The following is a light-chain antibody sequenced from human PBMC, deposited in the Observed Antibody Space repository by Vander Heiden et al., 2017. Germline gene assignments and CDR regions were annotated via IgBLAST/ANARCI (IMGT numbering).Light chain of an antibody. V-gene: IGKV1-39*01. J-gene: IGKJ4*01. CDR3: PHNYS. CDR1: QSINSY. CDR2: GVT. Sequence: DIQMIQSPSSLSASVGDRITITCRASQSINSYLNWYQQKPGKAPKLLIHGVTTLQTEVPLRFSGGGSGTKFTRTISGLRPEDLATDYCPHNYSFGGGTKVEIK.